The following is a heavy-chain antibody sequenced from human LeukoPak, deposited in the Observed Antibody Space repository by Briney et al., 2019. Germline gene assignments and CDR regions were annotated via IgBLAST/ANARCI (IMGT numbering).Heavy chain of an antibody. J-gene: IGHJ6*02. V-gene: IGHV3-30*02. CDR2: IWYDGSNK. D-gene: IGHD2-2*01. CDR3: VRSWGPYCSSTSCHDYYYGMDV. Sequence: PGGSLRLSCAASGFTFSSYGMNWVRQAPGKGLEWVAVIWYDGSNKYSADSVKGRFTISRDNSKNTLYLQMSSLRAGDTAVYYRVRSWGPYCSSTSCHDYYYGMDVWGQGTTVTVSS. CDR1: GFTFSSYG.